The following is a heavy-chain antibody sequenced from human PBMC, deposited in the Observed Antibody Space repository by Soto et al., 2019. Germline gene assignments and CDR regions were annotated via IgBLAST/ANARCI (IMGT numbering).Heavy chain of an antibody. Sequence: ASVKVSCKASGYTFTSYAIHWVRQAPGQRLEWMGWINAGNGNTKYSQKFQGRVTITRDTSASTAYMELSSLRSEDTAVYYCARDLPEVATILYYYYGMDVWGQGTTVTVSS. CDR2: INAGNGNT. J-gene: IGHJ6*02. V-gene: IGHV1-3*01. CDR1: GYTFTSYA. D-gene: IGHD5-12*01. CDR3: ARDLPEVATILYYYYGMDV.